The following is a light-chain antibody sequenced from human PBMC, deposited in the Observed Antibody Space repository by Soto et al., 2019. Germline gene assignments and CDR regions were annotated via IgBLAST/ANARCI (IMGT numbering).Light chain of an antibody. Sequence: QSALTQPPSVSGAPGQRVTISCTGSSSNIGAGYDLHWYQQLPGTAPKLLIYDNTNRPSGVPDRFSGSKSGTSASLAITGLQAEDEADYYCQSYDSRMSAYVFGTGTKLTVL. V-gene: IGLV1-40*01. J-gene: IGLJ1*01. CDR1: SSNIGAGYD. CDR3: QSYDSRMSAYV. CDR2: DNT.